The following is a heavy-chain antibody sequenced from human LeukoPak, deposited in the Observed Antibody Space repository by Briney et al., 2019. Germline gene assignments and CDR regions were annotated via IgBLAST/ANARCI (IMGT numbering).Heavy chain of an antibody. J-gene: IGHJ4*02. CDR2: ISYDGSNK. D-gene: IGHD2-2*01. CDR1: GFTFSSYA. Sequence: GRSLRLSCAASGFTFSSYAMHWVRQAPGKGLEWVAVISYDGSNKYYADSVKGRFTISRDHTKNTLYLQMNRLRAEDTAVYYCARGAVVPAAIDFWGQGTLVTVSS. V-gene: IGHV3-30*04. CDR3: ARGAVVPAAIDF.